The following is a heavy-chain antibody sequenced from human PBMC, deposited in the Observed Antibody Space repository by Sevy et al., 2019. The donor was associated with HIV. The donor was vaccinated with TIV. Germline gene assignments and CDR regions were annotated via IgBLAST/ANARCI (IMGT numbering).Heavy chain of an antibody. J-gene: IGHJ6*02. CDR3: STDPIIVLLVTDGMDV. V-gene: IGHV3-15*01. CDR1: GFTFTYAW. Sequence: GGSLRLSCTASGFTFTYAWMSWVRQAPGKGLEWVGRIKARADGGAADYAAPVKGRFTISRDDSKNTLYLQMNSLKIEDTAVYYCSTDPIIVLLVTDGMDVWGQGTTVTVSS. D-gene: IGHD2-8*01. CDR2: IKARADGGAA.